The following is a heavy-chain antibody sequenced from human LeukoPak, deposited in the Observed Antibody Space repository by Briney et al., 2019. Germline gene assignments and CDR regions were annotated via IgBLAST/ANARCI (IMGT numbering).Heavy chain of an antibody. CDR3: ARDLGYSYGYGY. CDR2: IYYSGSN. D-gene: IGHD5-18*01. Sequence: KPSETLTLTCTVSGGSNSSYYWSWIRQPPGKGLEWFGYIYYSGSNNYNPSLKSRVTISLDTSKNQFSLKLSSVTAADTAVYYCARDLGYSYGYGYWGQGTLVTVSS. J-gene: IGHJ4*02. CDR1: GGSNSSYY. V-gene: IGHV4-59*12.